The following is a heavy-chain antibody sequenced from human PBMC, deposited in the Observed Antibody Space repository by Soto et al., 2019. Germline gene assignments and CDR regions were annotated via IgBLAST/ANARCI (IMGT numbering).Heavy chain of an antibody. J-gene: IGHJ4*02. Sequence: SETLSLTCTVSGGSISSGDYYWSWIRQPPGKGLEWIGYIYYSGSTYYNPSLKSRVTISVDTSKNQFSLKLSSVTAADTAVYYCAREGYSSGALDHWGQGTLVTVSS. V-gene: IGHV4-30-4*01. CDR3: AREGYSSGALDH. D-gene: IGHD6-19*01. CDR2: IYYSGST. CDR1: GGSISSGDYY.